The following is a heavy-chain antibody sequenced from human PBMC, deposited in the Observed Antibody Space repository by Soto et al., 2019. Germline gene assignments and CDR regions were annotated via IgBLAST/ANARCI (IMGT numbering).Heavy chain of an antibody. D-gene: IGHD6-6*01. V-gene: IGHV5-51*01. CDR1: GYSFASYW. CDR2: IYPGDSDT. J-gene: IGHJ6*02. CDR3: ARTRSFTLGFYYDGMDV. Sequence: GESLKISCQGSGYSFASYWIGWVRQMPGKDLEWMGIIYPGDSDTRYSPSFQGQVTISADKSPMTAYLQWTRLTASDTALYYCARTRSFTLGFYYDGMDVWGQGTTVTVPS.